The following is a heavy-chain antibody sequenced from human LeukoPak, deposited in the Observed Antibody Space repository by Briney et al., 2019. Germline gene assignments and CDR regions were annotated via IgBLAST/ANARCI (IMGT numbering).Heavy chain of an antibody. D-gene: IGHD6-13*01. CDR3: AKGRGSRAYNYFDV. J-gene: IGHJ5*02. CDR1: GITVSSYY. Sequence: GGSLRLSCAVSGITVSSYYMSWVRQAPGKGLEWVSIIYGGGTTYYTDSVKGRFTISRDSSKNTVYLQMNSLRAEDTAVYFCAKGRGSRAYNYFDVWGQGSLVTVSS. CDR2: IYGGGTT. V-gene: IGHV3-53*01.